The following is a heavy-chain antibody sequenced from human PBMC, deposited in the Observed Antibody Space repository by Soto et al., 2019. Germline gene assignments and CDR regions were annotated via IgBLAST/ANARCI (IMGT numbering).Heavy chain of an antibody. D-gene: IGHD6-13*01. Sequence: EVQLLESGGGLVQPGGSLRLACAASGLTFSRYTMGWVRQAPGKGLEWVSAIIASGVTTYYADSVKGRFTISRDNSKNTLYLQMNSLRAEDTAVYYCAKDLRGPEAGTWYFDLWGRGTLDTVSS. CDR3: AKDLRGPEAGTWYFDL. CDR1: GLTFSRYT. V-gene: IGHV3-23*01. J-gene: IGHJ2*01. CDR2: IIASGVTT.